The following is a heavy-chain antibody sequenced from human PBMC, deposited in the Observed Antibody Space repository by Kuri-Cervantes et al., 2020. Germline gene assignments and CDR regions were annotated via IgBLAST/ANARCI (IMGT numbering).Heavy chain of an antibody. CDR1: GFTFSSYG. V-gene: IGHV3-33*01. D-gene: IGHD6-13*01. CDR3: AREQGAAGTVFYYYGMDV. J-gene: IGHJ6*04. Sequence: GGSLRLSCAASGFTFSSYGMHWVRQAPGKGLEWVAVIWYDGSNKYYADSVKGRFTISRDNAKNSLYLQMNSLRAEDTAVYYCAREQGAAGTVFYYYGMDVWDKGTTVTVSS. CDR2: IWYDGSNK.